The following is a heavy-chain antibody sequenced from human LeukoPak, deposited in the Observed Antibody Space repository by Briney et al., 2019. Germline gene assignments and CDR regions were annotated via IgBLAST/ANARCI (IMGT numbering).Heavy chain of an antibody. CDR1: GGSISSGSYY. Sequence: PSGTLSLTCTVSGGSISSGSYYWSWIRQPAGKGLEWIGRIYTSGSTNYNPSLKSRVTISVDTSKNQFSLKLSSVTAADTAVYYCARGALVVVAAIDYWGQGTLVTVSS. CDR3: ARGALVVVAAIDY. J-gene: IGHJ4*02. D-gene: IGHD2-15*01. V-gene: IGHV4-61*02. CDR2: IYTSGST.